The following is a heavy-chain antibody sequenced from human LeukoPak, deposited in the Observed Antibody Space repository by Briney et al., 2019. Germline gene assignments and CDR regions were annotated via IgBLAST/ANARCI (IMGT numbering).Heavy chain of an antibody. CDR1: GFTFGSYG. D-gene: IGHD3-22*01. J-gene: IGHJ1*01. V-gene: IGHV3-23*01. CDR2: ITPNADRT. CDR3: AIMHGYYDGSGYWVQ. Sequence: GGSLRLSCAASGFTFGSYGMSWVRQAPGKGLEWVSFITPNADRTSYADSVEGRFTISRDNPRNTLYMQMNSLRDEDTALYYCAIMHGYYDGSGYWVQWGQGTLVTVPS.